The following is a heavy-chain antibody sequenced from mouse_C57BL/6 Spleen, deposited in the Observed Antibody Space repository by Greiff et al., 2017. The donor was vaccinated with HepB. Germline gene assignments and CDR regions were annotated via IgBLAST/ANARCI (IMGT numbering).Heavy chain of an antibody. Sequence: VQLQQSGPELVKPGASVKISCKASGYTFTDYYMNWVKQSHGKSLEWIGDINPNNGGTSYNQKFKGKATVTVDKSSSTAYMELRSLTSEDSAVYYCARGVYYGDWFAYWGQGTLVTVSA. V-gene: IGHV1-26*01. CDR2: INPNNGGT. J-gene: IGHJ3*01. CDR1: GYTFTDYY. D-gene: IGHD2-1*01. CDR3: ARGVYYGDWFAY.